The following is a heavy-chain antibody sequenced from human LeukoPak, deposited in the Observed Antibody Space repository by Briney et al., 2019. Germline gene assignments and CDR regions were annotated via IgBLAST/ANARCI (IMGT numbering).Heavy chain of an antibody. D-gene: IGHD1-1*01. Sequence: PGGSLRLSCAASGFTFSNYWMSWVRQAPGKGLEWVANIKEDGSEKYYVDSVKGRFIISRENAKNSLYLQMNSLRAGDTAVYYCARVGTHRGWWYFDLWGRGTLVTVSS. CDR3: ARVGTHRGWWYFDL. CDR1: GFTFSNYW. CDR2: IKEDGSEK. J-gene: IGHJ2*01. V-gene: IGHV3-7*01.